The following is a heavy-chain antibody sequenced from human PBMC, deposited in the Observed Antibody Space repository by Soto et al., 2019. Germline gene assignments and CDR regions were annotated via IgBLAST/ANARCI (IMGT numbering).Heavy chain of an antibody. CDR2: TYYRSKWYN. J-gene: IGHJ6*04. CDR1: GDSVSSNSAA. CDR3: ARDREGPSYYSYRMDV. Sequence: SQTLSLTCAISGDSVSSNSAAWNWIRQSPSRGLEWLGRTYYRSKWYNDYAVSVKSRITINPDTSKYQFSLQLNSVTPEDMAVYYCARDREGPSYYSYRMDVWVYATTLPDSS. D-gene: IGHD1-26*01. V-gene: IGHV6-1*01.